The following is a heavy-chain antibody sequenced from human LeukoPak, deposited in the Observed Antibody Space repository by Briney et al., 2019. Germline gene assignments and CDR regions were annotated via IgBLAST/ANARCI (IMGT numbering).Heavy chain of an antibody. D-gene: IGHD6-13*01. Sequence: SETLSLICAVYGGSFSGYYWSWIRQPPGKGLEWIGEINHSGSTNYNPSLKSRVTISVDTSKNQFSLKLSSVTAADTAVYYCARLAAAGMNYWGQGTLVTVSS. CDR1: GGSFSGYY. V-gene: IGHV4-34*01. J-gene: IGHJ4*02. CDR3: ARLAAAGMNY. CDR2: INHSGST.